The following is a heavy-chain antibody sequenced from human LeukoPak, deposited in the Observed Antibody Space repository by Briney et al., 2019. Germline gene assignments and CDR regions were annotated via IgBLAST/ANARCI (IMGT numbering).Heavy chain of an antibody. V-gene: IGHV1-18*01. Sequence: ASVKVSCKASGYTFSNYAINWVRQAPGQGLEWMGWISTYNGNTKSAQRFQGRVTMTTDTSTTTVYMELRSLRSDDTAVYYCARDPRGPKEYYMDVWGKGTTVTVSS. J-gene: IGHJ6*03. CDR3: ARDPRGPKEYYMDV. CDR2: ISTYNGNT. CDR1: GYTFSNYA.